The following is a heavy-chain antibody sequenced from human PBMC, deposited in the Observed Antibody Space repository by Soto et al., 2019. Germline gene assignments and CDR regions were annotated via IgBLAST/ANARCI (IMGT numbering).Heavy chain of an antibody. V-gene: IGHV4-34*01. CDR2: INHSGST. D-gene: IGHD2-2*01. CDR3: ARVSYCSSTSCYRGRDYYYYMDV. CDR1: GGSFSGYY. Sequence: ASETLSLTCAVYGGSFSGYYWSWIRQPPGKGLEWIGEINHSGSTNYNPSLKSRVTISVDTSKNQFSLKLSSVTAADTAVYYCARVSYCSSTSCYRGRDYYYYMDVWGKGTTVTVSS. J-gene: IGHJ6*03.